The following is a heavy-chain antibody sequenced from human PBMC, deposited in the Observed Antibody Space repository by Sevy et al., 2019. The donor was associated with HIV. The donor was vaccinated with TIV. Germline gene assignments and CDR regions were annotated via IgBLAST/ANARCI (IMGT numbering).Heavy chain of an antibody. CDR3: ARGYDSSGLLDY. D-gene: IGHD3-22*01. V-gene: IGHV4-59*13. CDR1: GGSISSYY. J-gene: IGHJ4*02. CDR2: IYYSGGT. Sequence: SETLSLTCTVSGGSISSYYWSWIRQPPGKGLEWSGCIYYSGGTNYNPSLKSRVTIKVDTSKNQFSLKRSSVTAADTAVYFCARGYDSSGLLDYWGQGTLVTVSS.